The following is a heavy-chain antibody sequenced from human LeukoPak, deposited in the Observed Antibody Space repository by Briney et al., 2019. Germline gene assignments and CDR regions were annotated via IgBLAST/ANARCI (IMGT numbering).Heavy chain of an antibody. D-gene: IGHD5-12*01. Sequence: PGGSLRLSCAASGFTFSNYGMHWVRQAPGKGLEWVAVIWFDGSKTYYVDSVQGRFTISRDNSKNTVYLQMNSLRAEDMAVYYCARDSRGYSGSFDYWGQGTLVTVSS. J-gene: IGHJ4*02. V-gene: IGHV3-33*01. CDR1: GFTFSNYG. CDR2: IWFDGSKT. CDR3: ARDSRGYSGSFDY.